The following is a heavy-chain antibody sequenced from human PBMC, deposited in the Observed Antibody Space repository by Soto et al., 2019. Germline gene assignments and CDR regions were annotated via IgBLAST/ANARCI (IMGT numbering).Heavy chain of an antibody. Sequence: QVQLVQSGAEVKKPGASVKVSCKASGYTFTSYGISWVRQAPGQGLEWMGWISAYNGNTNYAQKLQGSVTMTTDTSTSTAYLELRSLRSDDTAVYSCAGDAQYYGGNPFDYWGQGTLVTVSS. CDR1: GYTFTSYG. J-gene: IGHJ4*02. CDR3: AGDAQYYGGNPFDY. D-gene: IGHD4-17*01. CDR2: ISAYNGNT. V-gene: IGHV1-18*01.